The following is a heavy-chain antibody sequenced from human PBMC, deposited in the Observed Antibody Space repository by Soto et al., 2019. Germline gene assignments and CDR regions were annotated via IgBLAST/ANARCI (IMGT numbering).Heavy chain of an antibody. Sequence: GASVKVSCKASGYTFTCYDIYWVRQATGQGLEWMGWMDPNSGNTGYAQKFQGRVTMTRNTSISTAYMELSSLRSEDTAVYYCARGRYCTNGVCYVWFDPSGQGTLVTVSS. CDR1: GYTFTCYD. J-gene: IGHJ5*02. D-gene: IGHD2-8*01. CDR3: ARGRYCTNGVCYVWFDP. V-gene: IGHV1-8*02. CDR2: MDPNSGNT.